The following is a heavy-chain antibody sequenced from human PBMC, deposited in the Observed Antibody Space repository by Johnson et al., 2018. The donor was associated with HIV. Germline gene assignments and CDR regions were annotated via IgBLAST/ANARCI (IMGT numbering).Heavy chain of an antibody. J-gene: IGHJ3*02. V-gene: IGHV3-30*18. CDR2: ISYDGSNK. Sequence: QMLLVESGGGVVQPGGSLRLSCAASGFTFSIYGMHWVRQAPGKGLEWVAVISYDGSNKYYADSVKGRFTISRDNSKNTLYLQMNSLRAEDTAVYYCAKDRGLSAFDIWGQGTMVTVSS. CDR3: AKDRGLSAFDI. CDR1: GFTFSIYG. D-gene: IGHD3-10*01.